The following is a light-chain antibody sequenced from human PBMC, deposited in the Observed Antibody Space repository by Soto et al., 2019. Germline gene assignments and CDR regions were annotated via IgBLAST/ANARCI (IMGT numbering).Light chain of an antibody. Sequence: QSALTQPASGSGSPGQSITISCTGTASDIGGYNYVSWYQQPPGKAPQLMIYEVTNRPSGISNRFSGSKSGNTASLTISGLQTEDEADYYCSAYSSTSTLEIFGGGTKLTVL. V-gene: IGLV2-14*01. CDR3: SAYSSTSTLEI. CDR1: ASDIGGYNY. J-gene: IGLJ2*01. CDR2: EVT.